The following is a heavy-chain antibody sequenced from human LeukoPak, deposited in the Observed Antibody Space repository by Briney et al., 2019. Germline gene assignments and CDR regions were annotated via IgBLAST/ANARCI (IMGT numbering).Heavy chain of an antibody. Sequence: PSETLSLTCTVSGGSISSSSYYWGWIRQPPGKGLEWIGSIYYSGSTYYNPSLKSRVTISVDTSKNQFSLKLSSVTAADTAVYYCATGRDPYYYYYGMDVWGQGTTVTVSS. V-gene: IGHV4-39*07. J-gene: IGHJ6*02. D-gene: IGHD1-14*01. CDR2: IYYSGST. CDR3: ATGRDPYYYYYGMDV. CDR1: GGSISSSSYY.